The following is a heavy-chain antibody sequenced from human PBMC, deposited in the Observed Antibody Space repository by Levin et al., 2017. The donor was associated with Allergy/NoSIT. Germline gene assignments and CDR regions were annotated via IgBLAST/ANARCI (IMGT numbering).Heavy chain of an antibody. CDR2: ISSSSSYI. J-gene: IGHJ6*02. D-gene: IGHD3-22*01. V-gene: IGHV3-21*01. CDR1: GFTFSSYS. CDR3: ARDLGSSGYYYVYHYYYGMDV. Sequence: GGSLRLSCAASGFTFSSYSMNWVRQAPGKGLEWVSSISSSSSYIYYADSVKGRFTISRDNAKNSLYLQMNSLRAEDTAVYYCARDLGSSGYYYVYHYYYGMDVWGQGTTVTVSS.